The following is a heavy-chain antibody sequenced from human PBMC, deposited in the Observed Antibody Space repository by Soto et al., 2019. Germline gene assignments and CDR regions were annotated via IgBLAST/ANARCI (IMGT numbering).Heavy chain of an antibody. D-gene: IGHD2-21*02. V-gene: IGHV3-33*01. CDR1: GFTFSSDG. CDR3: ARGGLSDYFDY. J-gene: IGHJ4*02. Sequence: QVQLVESGGCVVQPGRSLRLSCAASGFTFSSDGMHRVRQAPGKGLEWVAVIWYDGSNKYYADSVKGRFTISRDNSKNTLHLQMNSLRAEDTAVYYCARGGLSDYFDYWGQGTLVTVSS. CDR2: IWYDGSNK.